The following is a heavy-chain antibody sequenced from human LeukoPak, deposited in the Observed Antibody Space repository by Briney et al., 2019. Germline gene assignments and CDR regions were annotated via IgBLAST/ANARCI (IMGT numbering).Heavy chain of an antibody. CDR1: GGSYSGYY. D-gene: IGHD3-10*01. J-gene: IGHJ4*02. CDR2: INHSGST. V-gene: IGHV4-34*01. CDR3: ARVGRFGELYRSGPH. Sequence: SETLSLTCAVYGGSYSGYYWSWIRQPPGKGLEWIGEINHSGSTNYNPSLKSRVTISVDTSKNQFSLKLSSVTAADTAVYYCARVGRFGELYRSGPHWGQGTLVTVSS.